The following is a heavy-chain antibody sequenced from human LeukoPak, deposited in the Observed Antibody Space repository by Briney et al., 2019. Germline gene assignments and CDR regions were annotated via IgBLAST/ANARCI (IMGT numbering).Heavy chain of an antibody. J-gene: IGHJ4*02. Sequence: TGGSLRLSCAASGFTFSGSSMHWVRQAPGKGLEYVSSISSTGDSTYYADSVKGRFTISRDNSKNTLYLQMGTLRTEDMAVYYCAKSDDYGDYVPVYWSQGTLVTVSS. V-gene: IGHV3-64*02. CDR3: AKSDDYGDYVPVY. CDR1: GFTFSGSS. CDR2: ISSTGDST. D-gene: IGHD4-17*01.